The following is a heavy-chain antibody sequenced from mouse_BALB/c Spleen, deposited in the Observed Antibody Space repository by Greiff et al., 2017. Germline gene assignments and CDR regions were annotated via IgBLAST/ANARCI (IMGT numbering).Heavy chain of an antibody. D-gene: IGHD1-1*01. CDR3: ARYYYGSSYWFAY. Sequence: EVQLQESGAELVRPGALVKLSCKASGFNIKDYYMHWVKQRPEQGLEWIGWIDPENGNTIYDPKFQGKASITADTSSNTAYLQLSSLTSEDTAVYYCARYYYGSSYWFAYWGQGTLVTVSA. CDR1: GFNIKDYY. J-gene: IGHJ3*01. V-gene: IGHV14-1*02. CDR2: IDPENGNT.